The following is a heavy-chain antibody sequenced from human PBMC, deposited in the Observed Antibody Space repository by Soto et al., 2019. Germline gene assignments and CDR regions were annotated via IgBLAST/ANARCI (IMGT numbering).Heavy chain of an antibody. CDR3: ARQRTTVVTQAYFDH. D-gene: IGHD2-21*02. CDR2: IYYSGRT. V-gene: IGHV4-39*01. J-gene: IGHJ4*02. Sequence: SETLSLTCIVSGESISSSSYYWGWIRQPPGKGLEWIGSIYYSGRTYYNPSFKSRVTISIDTSKNQFSLKLSSVTATDTAVYYCARQRTTVVTQAYFDHWGQGALVTSPQ. CDR1: GESISSSSYY.